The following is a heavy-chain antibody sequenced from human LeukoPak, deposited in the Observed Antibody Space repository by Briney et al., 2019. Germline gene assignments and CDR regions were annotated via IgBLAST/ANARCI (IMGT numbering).Heavy chain of an antibody. CDR1: GGSISSGGYS. Sequence: SETLSLTCAVSGGSISSGGYSWSWIRQPPGKGLEWIGYIYHSGSTYYNPSLKSRVTISVVRSKNQFSLKLSSVTAADTAVYYCARGPVVPAATGRFDPWGQGTLVTVSS. D-gene: IGHD2-2*01. CDR2: IYHSGST. CDR3: ARGPVVPAATGRFDP. V-gene: IGHV4-30-2*01. J-gene: IGHJ5*02.